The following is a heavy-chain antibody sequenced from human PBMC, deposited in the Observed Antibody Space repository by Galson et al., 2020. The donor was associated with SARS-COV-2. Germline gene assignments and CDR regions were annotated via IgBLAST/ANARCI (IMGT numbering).Heavy chain of an antibody. J-gene: IGHJ4*02. D-gene: IGHD6-19*01. CDR3: AREYSSGKGGGY. CDR1: GFIFGRYW. Sequence: GGSLRLSCEGAGFIFGRYWMHWVRQAPGKGLMWVSRIDRDGSNIVYADFVKGRFTISRDNAKNTLYLQMNSLRAEDTAVYYCAREYSSGKGGGYWGQGTLVTVAS. CDR2: IDRDGSNI. V-gene: IGHV3-74*01.